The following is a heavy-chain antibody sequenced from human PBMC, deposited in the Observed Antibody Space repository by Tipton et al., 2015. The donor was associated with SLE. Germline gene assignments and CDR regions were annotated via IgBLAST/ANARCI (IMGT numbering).Heavy chain of an antibody. CDR1: GGSISSSSYY. CDR2: IYYSGSS. Sequence: LRLSCTVSGGSISSSSYYWGWIRQPPGKGLDWIGSIYYSGSSYYNPSLKSRVTISVDTSKNQFSLKLSSVTAADTAVYYCVGYSSGWYGMDVWGQGTTVTVSS. CDR3: VGYSSGWYGMDV. J-gene: IGHJ6*02. V-gene: IGHV4-39*01. D-gene: IGHD6-19*01.